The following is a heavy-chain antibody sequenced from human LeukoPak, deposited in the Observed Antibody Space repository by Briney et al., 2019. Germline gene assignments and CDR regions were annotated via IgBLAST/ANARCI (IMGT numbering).Heavy chain of an antibody. CDR2: INPKSGGT. Sequence: ASVKVSCKASGYSFTGHYMHWVRQAPGQGLEWMGWINPKSGGTNYAQKFQGRVTMTRDTPISTAYMDMSSLRSDDTAVYHCARNLWFGESSDAFDMWGQGTMVTVSS. J-gene: IGHJ3*02. D-gene: IGHD3-10*01. CDR1: GYSFTGHY. V-gene: IGHV1-2*02. CDR3: ARNLWFGESSDAFDM.